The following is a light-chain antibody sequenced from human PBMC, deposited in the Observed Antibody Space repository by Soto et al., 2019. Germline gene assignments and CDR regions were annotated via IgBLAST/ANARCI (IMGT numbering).Light chain of an antibody. J-gene: IGLJ1*01. CDR2: YDS. CDR1: NIGSKS. CDR3: QVWDSSSDHPEV. V-gene: IGLV3-21*04. Sequence: SYELTQPPSVSVTPGKTARITCGGNNIGSKSVHWYQQKPGQAPVLVIYYDSDRPSGIPERFSGSNSGNTATLTISRVEAGDEADYYCQVWDSSSDHPEVFGTGTQLTVL.